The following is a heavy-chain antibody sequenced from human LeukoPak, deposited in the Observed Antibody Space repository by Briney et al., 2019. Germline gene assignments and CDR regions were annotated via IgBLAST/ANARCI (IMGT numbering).Heavy chain of an antibody. D-gene: IGHD3-16*02. CDR1: GFTFKNYA. J-gene: IGHJ4*02. CDR3: AKDHFDSAWGTYRPPDY. Sequence: GGSLRLSCAASGFTFKNYAMNWVRQSPGQGLEWVAVISYDGSHQYDADPVKGRFTISRDNSKNTLYLQMNSLRPEDTAVYYCAKDHFDSAWGTYRPPDYWGQGTLVTVSS. V-gene: IGHV3-30*18. CDR2: ISYDGSHQ.